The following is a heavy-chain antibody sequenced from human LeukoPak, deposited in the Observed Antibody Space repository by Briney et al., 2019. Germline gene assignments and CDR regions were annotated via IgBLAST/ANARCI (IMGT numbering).Heavy chain of an antibody. CDR2: IIPIFGTA. J-gene: IGHJ5*02. Sequence: ASVKVSCKASGGTFSSYAISWVRQAPGQGLEWMGGIIPIFGTANYAQKFQGRVTITADESTSTAYMELSSLRSEDTAVYYCASMYRYYYDSSGYPAYNWFDPWGQGTLVTVSS. D-gene: IGHD3-22*01. V-gene: IGHV1-69*13. CDR1: GGTFSSYA. CDR3: ASMYRYYYDSSGYPAYNWFDP.